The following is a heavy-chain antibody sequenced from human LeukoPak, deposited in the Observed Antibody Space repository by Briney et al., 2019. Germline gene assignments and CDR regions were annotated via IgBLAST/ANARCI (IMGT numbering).Heavy chain of an antibody. CDR3: ARMLDSSFSFDY. J-gene: IGHJ4*02. CDR2: IYSGGST. D-gene: IGHD2-15*01. V-gene: IGHV3-66*01. Sequence: PGGSLRLSCAASGFTVSSNYMSWVRQAPGKGLEWVSVIYSGGSTYYADSVKGRFTISRDNSKNTLYLQMNSLRAEDTAVYYCARMLDSSFSFDYWGQGTLVTVSS. CDR1: GFTVSSNY.